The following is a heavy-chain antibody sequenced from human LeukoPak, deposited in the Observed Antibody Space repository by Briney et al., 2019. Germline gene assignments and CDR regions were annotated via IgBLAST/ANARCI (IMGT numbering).Heavy chain of an antibody. CDR2: INHSGST. J-gene: IGHJ4*02. Sequence: SETLSLTCAVYGGSFSGYYWSWIRQPPGKGLEWIGEINHSGSTNYNPSLKSRVTISVDTSKNQFSLKLSSVTAAGTAVYYCASRYDPSYYDSSGYYFLGQGTPVTVSS. CDR1: GGSFSGYY. D-gene: IGHD3-22*01. CDR3: ASRYDPSYYDSSGYYF. V-gene: IGHV4-34*01.